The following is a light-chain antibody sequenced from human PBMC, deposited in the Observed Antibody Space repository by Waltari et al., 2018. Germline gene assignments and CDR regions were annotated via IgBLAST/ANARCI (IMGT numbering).Light chain of an antibody. V-gene: IGKV3-11*01. CDR2: DSA. CDR3: QQRSNWPLT. Sequence: EIVLTQSPATLSLSPGERATLSCRASQNLSSYFAWYLQKPGQPPRHLIYDSANRAAGIPARFSGTGSGTDCTLTISSLEPEDFVVYYCQQRSNWPLTFGGGTKVEI. J-gene: IGKJ4*01. CDR1: QNLSSY.